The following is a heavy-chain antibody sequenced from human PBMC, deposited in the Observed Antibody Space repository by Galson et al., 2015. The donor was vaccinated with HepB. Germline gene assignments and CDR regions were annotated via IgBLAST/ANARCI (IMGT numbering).Heavy chain of an antibody. V-gene: IGHV3-30*04. Sequence: SLRLSCAGSGFIFDTYTIHWVRQAPGKGLDWVSLISLNGGTTGYADSVKGRFTISRDNAQDTLFLQINSLITEDTAVYYCATEHECGCHFLCAFDMWGQGTMVTVSS. CDR2: ISLNGGTT. J-gene: IGHJ3*02. D-gene: IGHD2/OR15-2a*01. CDR3: ATEHECGCHFLCAFDM. CDR1: GFIFDTYT.